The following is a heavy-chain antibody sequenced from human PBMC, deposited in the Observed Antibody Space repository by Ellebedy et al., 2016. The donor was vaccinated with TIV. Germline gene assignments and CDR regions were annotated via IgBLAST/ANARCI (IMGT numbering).Heavy chain of an antibody. CDR3: ATGTTMVRGGIDY. D-gene: IGHD3-10*01. CDR2: FDPEDGET. J-gene: IGHJ4*02. Sequence: ASVKVSXXVSGYTLTELSMHWVRQAPGKGLEWMGGFDPEDGETIYAQKFQGRVTMTEDTSTDTAYMELSSLRSEDTAVYYCATGTTMVRGGIDYWGQGTLVTVSS. CDR1: GYTLTELS. V-gene: IGHV1-24*01.